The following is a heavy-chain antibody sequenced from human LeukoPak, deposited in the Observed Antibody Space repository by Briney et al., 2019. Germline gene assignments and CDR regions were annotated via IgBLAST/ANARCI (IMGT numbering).Heavy chain of an antibody. CDR3: ARESRVYSSSWYGD. J-gene: IGHJ4*02. CDR2: IIPIFGTA. V-gene: IGHV1-69*13. CDR1: GGTFSSYA. D-gene: IGHD6-13*01. Sequence: ASVKVSCKASGGTFSSYAISWVRQAPGQGLEWMGGIIPIFGTANYAQKFQGRVTITADESTSTAYMELSSLRSEDTAVYYCARESRVYSSSWYGDWGQGTLVTVSS.